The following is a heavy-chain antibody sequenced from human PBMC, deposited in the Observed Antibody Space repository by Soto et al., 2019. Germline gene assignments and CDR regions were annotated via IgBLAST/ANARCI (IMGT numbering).Heavy chain of an antibody. CDR1: GGSSSSYY. V-gene: IGHV4-59*01. D-gene: IGHD4-17*01. CDR3: ARRYGASFDY. CDR2: IYYSGST. J-gene: IGHJ4*02. Sequence: LETLSLTCTVSGGSSSSYYWSWIRQPPGKGLEWIGYIYYSGSTNHNPSLKSRVTISVDTSKNQFSLKLSSATAADTAVYYCARRYGASFDYWGQGTLVTVSS.